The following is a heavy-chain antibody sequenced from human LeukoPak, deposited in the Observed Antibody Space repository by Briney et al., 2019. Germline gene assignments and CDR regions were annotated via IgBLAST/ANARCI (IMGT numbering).Heavy chain of an antibody. CDR1: GGTFSSYA. D-gene: IGHD3-22*01. Sequence: PVKVSCKASGGTFSSYAISWVRQAPGQGLEWMGGIIPIFGTANYAQKFQGRVTITTDESTSTAYMELSSLRSEDTAVYYCARSLDSSGYYCDYWGQGTLVTVSS. CDR2: IIPIFGTA. J-gene: IGHJ4*02. V-gene: IGHV1-69*05. CDR3: ARSLDSSGYYCDY.